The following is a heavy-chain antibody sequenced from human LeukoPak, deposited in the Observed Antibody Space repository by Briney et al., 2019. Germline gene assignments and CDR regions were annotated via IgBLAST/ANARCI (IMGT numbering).Heavy chain of an antibody. CDR3: ASLLSPGYCSSTSCQEH. J-gene: IGHJ4*02. CDR1: GGSFSGYY. D-gene: IGHD2-2*01. CDR2: INHSGST. Sequence: SETLSLTCAVYGGSFSGYYWSWIRQPPGKGLEWIGEINHSGSTNYNPSLKSRVTISVDTSKNQFSLKLSSVTAADTAVYYCASLLSPGYCSSTSCQEHWGQGTLVTVSS. V-gene: IGHV4-34*01.